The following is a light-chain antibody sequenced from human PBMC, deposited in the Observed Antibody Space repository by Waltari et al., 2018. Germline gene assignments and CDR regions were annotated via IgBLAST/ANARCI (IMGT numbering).Light chain of an antibody. V-gene: IGKV1-39*01. J-gene: IGKJ1*01. CDR1: QNIGRY. CDR3: QQGYSTGT. CDR2: AAS. Sequence: DIQMTQSPASLSASLGDRVTITCRASQNIGRYLNWYQQISGRAPKLLIYAASNLQRGVPSRFIGSGSGTDFTLTISGLQPEDFVTYYCQQGYSTGTFGQGTNVDSK.